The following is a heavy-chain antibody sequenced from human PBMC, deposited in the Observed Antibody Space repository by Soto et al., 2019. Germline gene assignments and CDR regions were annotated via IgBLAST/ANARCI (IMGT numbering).Heavy chain of an antibody. J-gene: IGHJ6*02. CDR3: TRQGFGEVHGLVDV. V-gene: IGHV4-39*01. CDR1: SGSFSSSGYY. Sequence: PSETLSLTCLVSSGSFSSSGYYWGWIRQPPGKGLEWIGNIISSGSASYNPSLKSRVTISVDTSKNLVSLKLTSVTAADTAVYYCTRQGFGEVHGLVDVWGQGTTVTVSS. D-gene: IGHD3-10*01. CDR2: IISSGSA.